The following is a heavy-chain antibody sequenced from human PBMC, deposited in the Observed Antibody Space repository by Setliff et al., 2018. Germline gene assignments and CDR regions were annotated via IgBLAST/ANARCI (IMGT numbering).Heavy chain of an antibody. Sequence: SVKVSCKASGGTFSTYAISWVRQAPGQGLEWMGGIIPILGIANYAQKFQGRVTITADKSTSTAYMELSSLGSEDTAVYYCARVTAMVRYYYGMDVWGQGTTVTVSS. J-gene: IGHJ6*02. CDR2: IIPILGIA. CDR3: ARVTAMVRYYYGMDV. D-gene: IGHD5-18*01. V-gene: IGHV1-69*10. CDR1: GGTFSTYA.